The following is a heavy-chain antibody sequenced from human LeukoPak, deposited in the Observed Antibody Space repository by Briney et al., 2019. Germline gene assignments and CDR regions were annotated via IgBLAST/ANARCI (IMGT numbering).Heavy chain of an antibody. Sequence: SETLSLTCTVSGGSISSGGDYWSWIRQHPGKGLEWIGYISYSGTTYYNPSLKSRITISLDTSKNQSSLELSSVTAADTAVYYCARAAWRGTNSRDAFDIWGLGTVVTVSS. CDR1: GGSISSGGDY. CDR2: ISYSGTT. D-gene: IGHD4/OR15-4a*01. CDR3: ARAAWRGTNSRDAFDI. V-gene: IGHV4-31*03. J-gene: IGHJ3*02.